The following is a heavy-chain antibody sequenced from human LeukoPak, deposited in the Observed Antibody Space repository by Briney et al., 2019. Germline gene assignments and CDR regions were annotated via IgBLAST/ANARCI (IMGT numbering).Heavy chain of an antibody. CDR3: AKDKRYRGANWFDP. CDR1: GFTFSSYA. J-gene: IGHJ5*02. CDR2: ISGSGGST. D-gene: IGHD3-9*01. V-gene: IGHV3-23*01. Sequence: PGGSLRLSCAASGFTFSSYAMSWVRQAPGKGLEWVSAISGSGGSTYYADSVKGRFTISRDNSKNTLYLRMNSLRAEDTAVYYCAKDKRYRGANWFDPWGQGTLVTVSS.